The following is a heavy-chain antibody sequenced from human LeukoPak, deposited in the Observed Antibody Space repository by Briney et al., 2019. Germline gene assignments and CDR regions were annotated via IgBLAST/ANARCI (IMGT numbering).Heavy chain of an antibody. D-gene: IGHD6-13*01. V-gene: IGHV3-30*04. CDR1: GLTFRNFA. J-gene: IGHJ4*02. CDR3: ATAPLYSSSWYFRGYFDD. Sequence: PGKSLRLSCAASGLTFRNFAMHWGRQAPGKGLEWVAVISYDGSRKDYADSAKGRFTISRDNSKNALYLEMNSLTTEDTAVYYCATAPLYSSSWYFRGYFDDWGQGTLVTVSS. CDR2: ISYDGSRK.